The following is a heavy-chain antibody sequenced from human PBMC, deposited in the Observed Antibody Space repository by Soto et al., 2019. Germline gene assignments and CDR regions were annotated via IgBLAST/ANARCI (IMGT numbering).Heavy chain of an antibody. Sequence: ASVKVSCKASGYTFTSYGISWVRQAPGQGLEWMGWISAYNGNTNYAQKLQGRVTMTTDTSTSTAYMELRSLRSDDTAVYYCAIHSSGWYPYYFDYWGQGTLVTVSS. CDR2: ISAYNGNT. D-gene: IGHD6-19*01. V-gene: IGHV1-18*01. CDR3: AIHSSGWYPYYFDY. J-gene: IGHJ4*02. CDR1: GYTFTSYG.